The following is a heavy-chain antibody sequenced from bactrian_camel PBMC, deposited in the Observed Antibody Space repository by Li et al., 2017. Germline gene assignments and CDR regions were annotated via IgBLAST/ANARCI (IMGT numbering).Heavy chain of an antibody. V-gene: IGHV3S53*01. CDR3: AATAGTRYLGCPLAGSWPYNY. D-gene: IGHD5*01. CDR2: IDSLGDT. J-gene: IGHJ4*01. CDR1: GDIYARDC. Sequence: HVQLVESGGGLVQAGGSLRLSCVASGDIYARDCMGWFRQAPGKEREGVAGIDSLGDTTYTDSVKGRFTISKDYFKNTLTLQMNSLQPEDTAMYYCAATAGTRYLGCPLAGSWPYNYWGQGTQVTVS.